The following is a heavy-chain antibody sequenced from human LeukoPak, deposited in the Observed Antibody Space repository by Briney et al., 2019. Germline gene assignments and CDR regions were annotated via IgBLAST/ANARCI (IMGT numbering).Heavy chain of an antibody. CDR3: GRVMVYAMSGGYYMDV. V-gene: IGHV4-38-2*02. J-gene: IGHJ6*03. Sequence: SETLSLTCTVSGYSISSGYYWGWIRQPPGKGLEWIGSIYHSGSTYYNPSLKSRVTISVDTSKNQFSLKLSSVTAADTAVYYCGRVMVYAMSGGYYMDVWGKGTTVTVSS. CDR1: GYSISSGYY. D-gene: IGHD2-8*01. CDR2: IYHSGST.